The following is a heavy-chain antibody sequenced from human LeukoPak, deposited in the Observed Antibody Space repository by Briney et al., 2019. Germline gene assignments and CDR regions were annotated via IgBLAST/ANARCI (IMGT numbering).Heavy chain of an antibody. V-gene: IGHV3-43*01. CDR3: AKGGYSGYETGLAY. CDR1: GFIFDDYT. CDR2: ISWDGGST. Sequence: GGSLRLSCADSGFIFDDYTMHWVRQPPGKGLEWVSLISWDGGSTYYADSVQGRFTISRDNSKNSLYLQMNSLRTEDTALYYCAKGGYSGYETGLAYWGQGTLVTVSS. J-gene: IGHJ4*02. D-gene: IGHD5-12*01.